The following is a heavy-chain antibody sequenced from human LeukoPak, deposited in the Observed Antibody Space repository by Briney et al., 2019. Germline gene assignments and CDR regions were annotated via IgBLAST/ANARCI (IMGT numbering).Heavy chain of an antibody. J-gene: IGHJ4*02. Sequence: GGSLRLSCAASGFTFSSYSMNWGCQAPRKGLEWVSSISSSSSYIYYADSVKGRFTISRDNAKNSLYLQMNSLRAEDTVVYYCARDTYGSGSYSGYWGQGTLVTVSS. D-gene: IGHD3-10*01. V-gene: IGHV3-21*01. CDR3: ARDTYGSGSYSGY. CDR2: ISSSSSYI. CDR1: GFTFSSYS.